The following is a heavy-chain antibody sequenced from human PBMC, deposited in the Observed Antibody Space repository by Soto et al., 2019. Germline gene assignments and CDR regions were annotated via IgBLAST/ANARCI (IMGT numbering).Heavy chain of an antibody. CDR2: LGPDGRNT. D-gene: IGHD4-17*01. Sequence: GGSQRLSCVASELRFIRYAMTWVRQAAGKGLQWVAGLGPDGRNTFYGESVRGRFTISRDNSRNTLYLQMSSLRAEDTAVYFCVKQMTTWTDSFFDFWGQGIQVTVFS. J-gene: IGHJ4*02. V-gene: IGHV3-23*01. CDR1: ELRFIRYA. CDR3: VKQMTTWTDSFFDF.